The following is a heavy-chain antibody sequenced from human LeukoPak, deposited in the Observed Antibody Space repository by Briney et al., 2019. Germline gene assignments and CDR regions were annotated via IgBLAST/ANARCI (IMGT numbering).Heavy chain of an antibody. D-gene: IGHD3-10*01. V-gene: IGHV4-59*08. CDR1: GGSISSYY. CDR2: IYYSGST. Sequence: SETLSLTCTVSGGSISSYYWSWIRQPPGKGLEWIGYIYYSGSTNYNPSLKSRVTISVDTSKNQFSLKLSSVTAADTAVYYCARHGLSTGSLDHGSGQDIMDVWGQGTTVTVSS. J-gene: IGHJ6*02. CDR3: ARHGLSTGSLDHGSGQDIMDV.